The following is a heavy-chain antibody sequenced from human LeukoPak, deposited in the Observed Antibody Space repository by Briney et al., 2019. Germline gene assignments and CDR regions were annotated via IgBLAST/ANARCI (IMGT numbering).Heavy chain of an antibody. V-gene: IGHV3-23*01. CDR1: RFTLSSNY. J-gene: IGHJ4*02. Sequence: PGGSLRLSCAASRFTLSSNYMRWVRQAPGKGLEWVSAICVSGGSTYYADSVKGGFTISRDNSKNTLYLQMNSLRAEDTAVYYCAKDGSVLLWFGELLDYWGEGTLVTVSS. CDR2: ICVSGGST. CDR3: AKDGSVLLWFGELLDY. D-gene: IGHD3-10*01.